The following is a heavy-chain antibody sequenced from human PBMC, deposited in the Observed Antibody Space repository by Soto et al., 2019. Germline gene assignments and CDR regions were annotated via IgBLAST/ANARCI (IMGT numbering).Heavy chain of an antibody. CDR1: GFTFSSSE. D-gene: IGHD3-3*01. J-gene: IGHJ4*02. Sequence: GGSLRLSCVASGFTFSSSEMNWVRQAPGKGLEWVSYISSSGSTIYYADSVKGRFTISRDNAKKSLYLQMNSLRAEDTAVYYCARESTTIFGVVISGYYFDYWGQGTLVTVSS. V-gene: IGHV3-48*03. CDR3: ARESTTIFGVVISGYYFDY. CDR2: ISSSGSTI.